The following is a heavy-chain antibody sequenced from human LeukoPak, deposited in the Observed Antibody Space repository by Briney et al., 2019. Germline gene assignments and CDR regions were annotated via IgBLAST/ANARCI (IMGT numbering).Heavy chain of an antibody. V-gene: IGHV3-15*01. CDR1: GFSFNNAW. Sequence: TSGGSLRLSCAASGFSFNNAWMTWVRQAPGKGLEWVGRIRSYGYGGTTDYAAPVKGRFIISRDDSKDTVYLQMDSLKIEDTAVYYCCTVGGLNDVWLTYYCGYWGPGTRVAVSS. D-gene: IGHD3-16*01. J-gene: IGHJ4*02. CDR2: IRSYGYGGTT. CDR3: CTVGGLNDVWLTYYCGY.